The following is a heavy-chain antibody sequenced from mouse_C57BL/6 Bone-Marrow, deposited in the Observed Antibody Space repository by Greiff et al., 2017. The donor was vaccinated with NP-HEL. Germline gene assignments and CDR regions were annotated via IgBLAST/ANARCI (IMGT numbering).Heavy chain of an antibody. J-gene: IGHJ4*01. CDR3: ARATGTGAMDY. D-gene: IGHD4-1*02. CDR1: GYAFTNYL. Sequence: QVQLQQSGAELVRPGTSVKVSCKASGYAFTNYLIEWVKQRPGQGLEWIGVINPGSGGTNYNEKFKGKATLTADKSSSTAYMQLSSLTSEDSAVYVCARATGTGAMDYWGQGTSVTVSS. CDR2: INPGSGGT. V-gene: IGHV1-54*01.